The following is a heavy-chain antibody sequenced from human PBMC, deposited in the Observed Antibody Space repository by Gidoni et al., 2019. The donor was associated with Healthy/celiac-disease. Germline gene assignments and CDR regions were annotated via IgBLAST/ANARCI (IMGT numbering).Heavy chain of an antibody. CDR3: ASSVDTAMVYYYYYMDV. V-gene: IGHV3-30*03. CDR2: ISYDGSNK. CDR1: GFPFSSYC. Sequence: QVQLVESGGGVVQPGRSLRLSCAASGFPFSSYCMHWVRQAPGKGLEWVAVISYDGSNKYYADSVKGRFTISRDNSKNTLYLQMNSLRAEDTAVYYCASSVDTAMVYYYYYMDVWGKGTTVTVSS. J-gene: IGHJ6*03. D-gene: IGHD5-18*01.